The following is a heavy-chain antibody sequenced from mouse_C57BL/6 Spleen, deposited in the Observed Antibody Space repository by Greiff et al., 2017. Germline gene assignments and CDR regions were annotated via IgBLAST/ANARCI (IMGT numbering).Heavy chain of an antibody. CDR2: IYPGDGDT. CDR1: GYAFSSSW. Sequence: VQGVESGPELVKPGASVKISCKASGYAFSSSWMNWVKQRPGKGLEWIGRIYPGDGDTNYNGKFKGKATLTADKSSSTAYMQLSSLTSEDSAVYFCATYITTVVATRTYWGQGTTLTVSS. D-gene: IGHD1-1*01. CDR3: ATYITTVVATRTY. J-gene: IGHJ2*01. V-gene: IGHV1-82*01.